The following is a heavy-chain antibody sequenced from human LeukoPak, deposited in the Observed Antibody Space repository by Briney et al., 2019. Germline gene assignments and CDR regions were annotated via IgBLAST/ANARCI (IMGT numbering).Heavy chain of an antibody. CDR2: IIPIFGTA. D-gene: IGHD3-3*01. J-gene: IGHJ4*02. Sequence: SVKVSCKASGYTFTGYYMHWVRQAPGQGLEWMGGIIPIFGTANYAQKFQGRVTITTDESTSTAYMELSSLRSEDTAVYYCARGGPLRRFLEWLLVDWGQGTLVTVSS. V-gene: IGHV1-69*05. CDR1: GYTFTGYY. CDR3: ARGGPLRRFLEWLLVD.